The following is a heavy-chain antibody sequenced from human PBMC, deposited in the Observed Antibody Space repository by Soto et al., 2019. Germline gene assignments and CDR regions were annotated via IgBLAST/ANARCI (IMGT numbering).Heavy chain of an antibody. Sequence: EVQLLESGGGLVQPGGSLRLTYAASGFTFSTYGMTWVRQAPGKGLEWVSVISDSGGDTYYADSVKGRFTISRDNSKNTLYLQMNSLRAEDTAVYYCASVKAYYYYSMDVWGQGTTVTVSS. CDR2: ISDSGGDT. J-gene: IGHJ6*02. CDR1: GFTFSTYG. D-gene: IGHD3-16*02. CDR3: ASVKAYYYYSMDV. V-gene: IGHV3-23*01.